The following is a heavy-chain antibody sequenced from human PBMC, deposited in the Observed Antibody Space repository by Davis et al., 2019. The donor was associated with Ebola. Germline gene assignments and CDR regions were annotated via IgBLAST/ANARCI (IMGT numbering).Heavy chain of an antibody. D-gene: IGHD3-3*01. CDR2: IWYDGSNK. J-gene: IGHJ4*02. V-gene: IGHV3-33*06. Sequence: PGGSLRLSCAASGFTFSSYGMHWVRQAPGKGLEWVAVIWYDGSNKYYADSVKGRFTISRDNSKNTLYLQMNSLRAEDTAVYYCAKGYDFWSGYPIWGQGTLVTVSS. CDR1: GFTFSSYG. CDR3: AKGYDFWSGYPI.